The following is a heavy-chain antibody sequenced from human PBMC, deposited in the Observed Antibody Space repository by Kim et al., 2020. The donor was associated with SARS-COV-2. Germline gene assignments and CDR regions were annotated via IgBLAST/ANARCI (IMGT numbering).Heavy chain of an antibody. Sequence: ASVKVSCKASGYTFTGYYMHWVRQAPGQGLEWMGWINPNSGGTNYAQKFQGRVTMTRDTSISTAYMELSRLRSDDTAVYYCARGDCSGGSCYSAGIDYWGQGTLVTVSS. CDR2: INPNSGGT. CDR1: GYTFTGYY. J-gene: IGHJ4*02. V-gene: IGHV1-2*02. D-gene: IGHD2-15*01. CDR3: ARGDCSGGSCYSAGIDY.